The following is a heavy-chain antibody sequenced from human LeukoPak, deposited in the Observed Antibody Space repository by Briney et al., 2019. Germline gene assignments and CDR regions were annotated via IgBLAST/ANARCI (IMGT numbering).Heavy chain of an antibody. V-gene: IGHV4-30-4*01. CDR3: AREPYDILTGYPSRWFDP. D-gene: IGHD3-9*01. CDR2: IYYSGST. Sequence: PSETLSLTCTVSGGSISSGDSYWSWIRQPPGKGLEWIGYIYYSGSTYYNPSLKSRVTISVDTSKNQFSLKLSSVTAADTAVYYCAREPYDILTGYPSRWFDPWGQGTLVTVSS. J-gene: IGHJ5*02. CDR1: GGSISSGDSY.